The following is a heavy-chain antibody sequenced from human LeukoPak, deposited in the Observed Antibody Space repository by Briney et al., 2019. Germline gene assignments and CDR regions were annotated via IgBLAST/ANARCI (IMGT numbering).Heavy chain of an antibody. Sequence: ASVKVSCKASGYTFTGYYMHWVRQAPGQGLEWMGWINPNSGGTNYAQNFQDRVTMTRDTSISTVFMELSRLRSDDTAVYYCAREPQVTGYYSRVSMDVWGQGTTVTVSS. V-gene: IGHV1-2*02. J-gene: IGHJ6*02. D-gene: IGHD3-9*01. CDR3: AREPQVTGYYSRVSMDV. CDR1: GYTFTGYY. CDR2: INPNSGGT.